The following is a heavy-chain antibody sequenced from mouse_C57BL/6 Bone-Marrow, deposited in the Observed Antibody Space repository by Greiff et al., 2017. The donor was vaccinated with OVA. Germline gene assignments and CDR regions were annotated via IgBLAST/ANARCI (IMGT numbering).Heavy chain of an antibody. Sequence: QVQLKQSGAELVRPGTSVKMSCKASGYTFTNYWIGWAKQRPGHGLEWIGDIYPGGGYTNYNEKFKGKATLTADKSSSTAYMQFSSLTSEDSAIYYCARNYGNPWFAYWGQGTLVTVSA. CDR1: GYTFTNYW. CDR2: IYPGGGYT. J-gene: IGHJ3*01. D-gene: IGHD2-1*01. CDR3: ARNYGNPWFAY. V-gene: IGHV1-63*01.